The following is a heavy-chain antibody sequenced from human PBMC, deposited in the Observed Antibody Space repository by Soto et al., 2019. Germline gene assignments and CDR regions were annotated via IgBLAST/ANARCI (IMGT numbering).Heavy chain of an antibody. CDR3: ARVERGGSYSSSRPQVFDY. CDR2: IYYSGST. J-gene: IGHJ4*02. V-gene: IGHV4-59*01. D-gene: IGHD6-13*01. Sequence: SETMSLTCTVFGGSISSYYWSWIRQPPGKGLEWIGYIYYSGSTNYSPSLKSRVTISVDTSKNQFSLKLSSVTAADTVVYYCARVERGGSYSSSRPQVFDYWGQGTLVTVSS. CDR1: GGSISSYY.